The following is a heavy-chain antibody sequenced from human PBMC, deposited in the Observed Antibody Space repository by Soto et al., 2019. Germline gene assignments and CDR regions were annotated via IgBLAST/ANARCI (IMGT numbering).Heavy chain of an antibody. CDR1: GGTFSSYA. CDR3: ARDTAMVDGMDV. J-gene: IGHJ6*02. D-gene: IGHD5-18*01. Sequence: SVKVSCKASGGTFSSYAISWVRQAPGQGLEWMGGIIPIFGTANYAQKFQGRVTITADESTSTAYMELSSLRSEDTAVYYCARDTAMVDGMDVWGQGTTVTVSS. CDR2: IIPIFGTA. V-gene: IGHV1-69*13.